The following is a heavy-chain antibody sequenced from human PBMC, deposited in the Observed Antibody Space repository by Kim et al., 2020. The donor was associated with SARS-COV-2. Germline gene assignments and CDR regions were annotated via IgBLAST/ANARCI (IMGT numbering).Heavy chain of an antibody. Sequence: GGSLRLSCTVSGFTFGDYAMSWFRQAPGKGLEWVGFIRSKAYGGTTEYAASVEGRFIISRDDSKSIAYLQMNSLKTEDTAVYYCTREGGYCSGGSCLGAIDYWGQGTLVTVSS. CDR3: TREGGYCSGGSCLGAIDY. CDR1: GFTFGDYA. CDR2: IRSKAYGGTT. V-gene: IGHV3-49*03. D-gene: IGHD2-15*01. J-gene: IGHJ4*02.